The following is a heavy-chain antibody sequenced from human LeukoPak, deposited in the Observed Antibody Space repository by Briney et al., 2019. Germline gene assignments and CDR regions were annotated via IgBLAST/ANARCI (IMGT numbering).Heavy chain of an antibody. CDR2: LYYSGRT. J-gene: IGHJ5*02. V-gene: IGHV4-59*01. Sequence: NPSETLSLTSSVCGGSMSIYFWSWIRQPPGKGLEGMGYLYYSGRTNYSPSPNNRRAITAETSKNHYSLKLSSVTAADTAAYYYARAERAYSQRGFDHWGQGTLVTVSS. D-gene: IGHD5-18*01. CDR3: ARAERAYSQRGFDH. CDR1: GGSMSIYF.